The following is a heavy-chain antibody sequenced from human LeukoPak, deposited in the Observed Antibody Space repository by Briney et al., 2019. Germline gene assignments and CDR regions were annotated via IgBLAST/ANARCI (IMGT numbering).Heavy chain of an antibody. J-gene: IGHJ6*02. CDR1: GFTFSSYA. Sequence: GGSLRLSCAASGFTFSSYAMHWVRQAPGKGLEWVAVISYDGSNKYYADSVKGRFTISRDNAKNSLYLQMNSLRAEDTAVYYCAREYGDYVYYYYGMDVWGQGTTVTVSS. V-gene: IGHV3-30-3*01. CDR2: ISYDGSNK. CDR3: AREYGDYVYYYYGMDV. D-gene: IGHD4-17*01.